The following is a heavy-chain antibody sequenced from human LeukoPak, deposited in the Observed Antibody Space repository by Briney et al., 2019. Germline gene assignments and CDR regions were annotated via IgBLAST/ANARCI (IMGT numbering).Heavy chain of an antibody. D-gene: IGHD3-3*01. J-gene: IGHJ4*02. V-gene: IGHV4-39*06. CDR3: ARVLTIFGVVPV. Sequence: PSETLSLTCTVSGGSISSSSYYWGWIRQPPGKGLEWIGSIYYSGSTYYNPSLKSRVTISVDTSKNQFPLKLSSVTAADTAVYYCARVLTIFGVVPVWGQGTLVTVSS. CDR2: IYYSGST. CDR1: GGSISSSSYY.